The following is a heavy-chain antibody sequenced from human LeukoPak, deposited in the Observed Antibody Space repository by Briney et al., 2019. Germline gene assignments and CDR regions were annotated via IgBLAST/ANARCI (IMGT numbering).Heavy chain of an antibody. J-gene: IGHJ5*02. Sequence: GESLKISCKGSGFSFISYWIGWVRQMPGKGLEYMGIILVGGSEVRYSRAFQGLVTISADKSINTAYLQWTSLKASDTAMYYCARHTGRPQAGWFDPWGQGTLVTVSS. V-gene: IGHV5-51*01. CDR1: GFSFISYW. CDR2: ILVGGSEV. CDR3: ARHTGRPQAGWFDP. D-gene: IGHD3-10*01.